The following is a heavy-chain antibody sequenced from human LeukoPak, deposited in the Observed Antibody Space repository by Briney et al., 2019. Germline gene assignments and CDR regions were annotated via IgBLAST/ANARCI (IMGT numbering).Heavy chain of an antibody. J-gene: IGHJ4*02. CDR2: ISSSSSYT. CDR3: ARLSLDYYGSGSYSFDY. Sequence: GGSLTLSCAASGFTFSDYYMSWIRQAPGKGLEWVSYISSSSSYTNYADSVKGRFTISRDNAKNSLYLQMNSLRAEDTAVYYCARLSLDYYGSGSYSFDYWGQGTLVTVSS. D-gene: IGHD3-10*01. CDR1: GFTFSDYY. V-gene: IGHV3-11*03.